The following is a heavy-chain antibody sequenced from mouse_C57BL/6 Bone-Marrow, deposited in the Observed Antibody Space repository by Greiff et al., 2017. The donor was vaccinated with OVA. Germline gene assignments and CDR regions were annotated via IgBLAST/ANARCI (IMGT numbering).Heavy chain of an antibody. CDR1: GYTFTNYW. V-gene: IGHV1-63*01. J-gene: IGHJ4*01. D-gene: IGHD2-4*01. CDR3: ARDGYDYDGYYAMDY. Sequence: QVQLKESGAELVRPGTSVKMSCKASGYTFTNYWIGWAKQRPGHGLEWIGDIYPGGGYTNYNEKFKGKATLTADKSSSTAYMQFSSLTSEDSAIYDCARDGYDYDGYYAMDYWGQGTSGTVAS. CDR2: IYPGGGYT.